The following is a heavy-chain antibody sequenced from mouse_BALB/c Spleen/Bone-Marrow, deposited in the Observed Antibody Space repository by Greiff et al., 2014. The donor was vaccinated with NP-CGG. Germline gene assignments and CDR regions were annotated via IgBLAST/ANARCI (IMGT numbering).Heavy chain of an antibody. V-gene: IGHV1-18*01. CDR1: GYTFTDYT. CDR2: VNPNIGGT. Sequence: VQLQQPGPELLKPGASVKISCKTSGYTFTDYTLHWVKQSHGKSLEWIGGVNPNIGGTNYNQKFKGKATLTLDKSSSTAYMELRSLTSEDAAVYYCARGRTAYWGQGTLVTVSA. CDR3: ARGRTAY. J-gene: IGHJ3*01.